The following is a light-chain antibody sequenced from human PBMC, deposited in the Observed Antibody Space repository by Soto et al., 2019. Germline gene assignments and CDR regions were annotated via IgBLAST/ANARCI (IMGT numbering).Light chain of an antibody. CDR2: AVS. V-gene: IGKV3-20*01. CDR1: QSVSSN. CDR3: QQYGRSPAT. Sequence: VMTQSPSTLSYYHGSRATLSFRASQSVSSNLAWYQQKPGQAPRLLIYAVSDRATGTPDRFSGSGSGTDFTLTISRLEPEDFAVYYCQQYGRSPATFGQGTKVDIK. J-gene: IGKJ1*01.